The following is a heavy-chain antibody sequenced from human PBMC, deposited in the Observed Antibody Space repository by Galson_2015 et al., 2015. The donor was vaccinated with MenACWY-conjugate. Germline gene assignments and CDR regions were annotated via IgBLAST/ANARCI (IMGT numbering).Heavy chain of an antibody. CDR3: ARDGKVATVSLPPNWFDP. V-gene: IGHV3-74*01. CDR1: GFTFGSYW. Sequence: SLRLSCAASGFTFGSYWMHWVRQVPGKGLVWVSRIDRAGSSTTYADSVKGRFTVSRDNAKNTLYLQMNSLRAEDTAVYYCARDGKVATVSLPPNWFDPWCQGTQVIVSS. CDR2: IDRAGSST. J-gene: IGHJ5*02. D-gene: IGHD4-11*01.